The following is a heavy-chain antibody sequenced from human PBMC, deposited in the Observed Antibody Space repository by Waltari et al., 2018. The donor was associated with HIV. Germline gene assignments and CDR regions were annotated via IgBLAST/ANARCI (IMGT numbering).Heavy chain of an antibody. CDR2: IYYSGST. V-gene: IGHV4-39*07. Sequence: QLQLQESGPGLVKPSETLSLTCTVSGGSISSSSYYWGWIRQPPGKGLEWIGSIYYSGSTYYNPSLKSRVTISVDTSKNQFSLKLSSVTAADTAVYYCARVISWEWKTTAHWFDPWGQGTLVTVSS. D-gene: IGHD3-3*01. CDR3: ARVISWEWKTTAHWFDP. CDR1: GGSISSSSYY. J-gene: IGHJ5*02.